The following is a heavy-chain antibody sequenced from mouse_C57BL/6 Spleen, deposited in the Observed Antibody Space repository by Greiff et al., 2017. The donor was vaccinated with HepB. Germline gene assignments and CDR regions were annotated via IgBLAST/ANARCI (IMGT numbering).Heavy chain of an antibody. J-gene: IGHJ3*01. CDR1: GYTFTSYW. V-gene: IGHV1-64*01. D-gene: IGHD2-4*01. CDR3: ARPLDYDYDGFAY. CDR2: IHPNSGST. Sequence: QVHVKQSGAELVKPGASVKLSCKASGYTFTSYWMHWVKQRPGQGLEWIGMIHPNSGSTNYNEKFKSKATLTVDKSSSTAYMQLSSLTSEDSAVYYCARPLDYDYDGFAYWGQGTLVTVSA.